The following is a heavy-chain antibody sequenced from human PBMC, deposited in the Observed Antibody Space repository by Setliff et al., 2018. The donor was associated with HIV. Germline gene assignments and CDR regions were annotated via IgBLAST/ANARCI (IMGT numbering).Heavy chain of an antibody. J-gene: IGHJ6*03. D-gene: IGHD2-21*01. V-gene: IGHV4-31*03. Sequence: SETLSLTCNVSGGSINTGGYYWSWIRQHPGKGLEWIGYIYYSGSTYYNPSLKSRATISVDTSKTQFSLNLTSVTAADTAIYYCARGIVPPTRQGYYYMDVWGKGTTVTVSS. CDR3: ARGIVPPTRQGYYYMDV. CDR2: IYYSGST. CDR1: GGSINTGGYY.